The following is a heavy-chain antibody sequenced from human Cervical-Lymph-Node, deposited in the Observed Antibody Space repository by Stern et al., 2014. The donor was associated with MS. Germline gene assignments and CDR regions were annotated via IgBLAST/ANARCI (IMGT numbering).Heavy chain of an antibody. CDR3: ALRRSYYGF. CDR2: LIPFYGAT. J-gene: IGHJ4*02. CDR1: GDTFSNYA. V-gene: IGHV1-69*01. Sequence: QVQLVQSGSEVKKPGSSVKVSCKPSGDTFSNYALSWVRQAPGQGLEWVGGLIPFYGATRYGRKFQGRVTITPEESTGTAFMELTNLTSDDTAIYYCALRRSYYGFWGQGTLITVSS. D-gene: IGHD4-11*01.